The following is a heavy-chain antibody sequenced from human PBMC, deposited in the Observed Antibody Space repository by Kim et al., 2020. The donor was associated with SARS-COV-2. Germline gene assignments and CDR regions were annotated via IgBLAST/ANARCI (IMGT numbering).Heavy chain of an antibody. V-gene: IGHV4-59*08. CDR2: IYYNGAA. CDR3: ARHYYGAGKFYNIRWFDP. D-gene: IGHD3-10*01. J-gene: IGHJ5*02. CDR1: GGSITDYY. Sequence: SETLSLTCSISGGSITDYYWSWIRQSPGKGLEWIGYIYYNGAAKHNPSFDSRVTLSLDTPKNQVSLRLTSVTAADTARYFCARHYYGAGKFYNIRWFDP.